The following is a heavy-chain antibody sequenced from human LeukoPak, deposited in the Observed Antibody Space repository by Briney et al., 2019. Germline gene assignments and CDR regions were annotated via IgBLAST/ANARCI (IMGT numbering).Heavy chain of an antibody. J-gene: IGHJ4*02. D-gene: IGHD3-10*01. CDR1: GGSISSYY. CDR3: ARGKSHYYGSGRGALDY. Sequence: SETLSLTCTVSGGSISSYYWSWIRQPAGKGLEWIGRIYTSGSTNYNPSLKSRVTMSVDTSKNQFSPKLSSVTAADTAVYYCARGKSHYYGSGRGALDYWGQGTLVTVSS. V-gene: IGHV4-4*07. CDR2: IYTSGST.